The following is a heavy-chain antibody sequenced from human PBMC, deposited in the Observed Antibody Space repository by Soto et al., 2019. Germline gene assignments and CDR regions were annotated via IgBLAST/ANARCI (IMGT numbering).Heavy chain of an antibody. CDR3: ARDGGGYSGYDYYYYYGMDV. CDR1: GGSISSYY. D-gene: IGHD5-12*01. J-gene: IGHJ6*02. V-gene: IGHV4-59*01. Sequence: SETLSLTCTVSGGSISSYYWSWIRQPPGKGLEWIGYIYYSGSTNYNPSLKSRVTISVDTSKNQFSLKLSSVTAADTAVYYCARDGGGYSGYDYYYYYGMDVWGLGTTVTFSS. CDR2: IYYSGST.